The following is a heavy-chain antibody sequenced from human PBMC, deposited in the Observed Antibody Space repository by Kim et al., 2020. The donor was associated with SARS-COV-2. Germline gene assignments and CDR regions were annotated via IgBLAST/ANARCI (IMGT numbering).Heavy chain of an antibody. Sequence: SPSLKSRLTITKDTSKNQVVLTMTNMDPVDTATYYCAHSVAVAGTELFDYWGQGTLVTVSS. J-gene: IGHJ4*02. D-gene: IGHD6-19*01. V-gene: IGHV2-5*01. CDR3: AHSVAVAGTELFDY.